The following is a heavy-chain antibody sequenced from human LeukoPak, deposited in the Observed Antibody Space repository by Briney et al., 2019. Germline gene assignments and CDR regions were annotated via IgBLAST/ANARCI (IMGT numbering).Heavy chain of an antibody. D-gene: IGHD1-14*01. CDR3: ARGQSRNTEGNRRWRYYYGMDV. V-gene: IGHV6-1*01. J-gene: IGHJ6*02. CDR2: TYYRSKWYN. Sequence: SRTLSLTCAISGDSVSSNSAAWNWIRQSPSSGLEWLGRTYYRSKWYNDYAVSVKSRITINPDTSKNQFSLKLSSVTAADTAVYYCARGQSRNTEGNRRWRYYYGMDVWGQGTTVTVSS. CDR1: GDSVSSNSAA.